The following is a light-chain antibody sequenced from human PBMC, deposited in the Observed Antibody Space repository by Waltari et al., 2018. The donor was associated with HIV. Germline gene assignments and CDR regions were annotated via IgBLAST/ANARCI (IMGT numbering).Light chain of an antibody. Sequence: DIVMTQSPDSLAVSLGERATTNCKSSQTILYSSNNKNYLSWYQQRPGQPPKLLIYWASTRESGVPDRFSGSGSGTDFTLTISGLQAEDVALYYCQQYFNAPYTFGQGTKVEI. CDR3: QQYFNAPYT. CDR2: WAS. CDR1: QTILYSSNNKNY. J-gene: IGKJ2*01. V-gene: IGKV4-1*01.